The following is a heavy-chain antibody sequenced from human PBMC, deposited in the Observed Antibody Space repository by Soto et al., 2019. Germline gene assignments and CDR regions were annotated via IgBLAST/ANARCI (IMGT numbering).Heavy chain of an antibody. J-gene: IGHJ5*02. CDR3: ARYCSSTSCYDNWFDP. Sequence: QLQLQESGPGLVKPSETLSLTCTVSGGSISSSSYYWGWIRQPPGKGLEWIGSIYYSGSTYYNPSLKSRVTISVDTSKNQFSLKLSSVTAADTAVYYCARYCSSTSCYDNWFDPGGQGTLVTVSS. D-gene: IGHD2-2*01. CDR1: GGSISSSSYY. V-gene: IGHV4-39*01. CDR2: IYYSGST.